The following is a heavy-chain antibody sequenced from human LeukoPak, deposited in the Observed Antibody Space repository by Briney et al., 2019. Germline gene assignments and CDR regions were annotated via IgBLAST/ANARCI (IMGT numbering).Heavy chain of an antibody. CDR3: TPEFVVVTAILYYFDY. CDR2: MKSKTDGSTT. V-gene: IGHV3-15*01. J-gene: IGHJ4*02. Sequence: GGSLRLSCAAAGFTVSNAWMSWVRQAPGKGLEWVGRMKSKTDGSTTDYAAPVKGRFTISRDDSKHTLYLQMNSLKTEDTAVYYCTPEFVVVTAILYYFDYWGQGTLVTVSS. CDR1: GFTVSNAW. D-gene: IGHD2-21*02.